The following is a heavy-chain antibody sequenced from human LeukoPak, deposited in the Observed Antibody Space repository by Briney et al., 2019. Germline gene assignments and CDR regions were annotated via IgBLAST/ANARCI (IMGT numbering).Heavy chain of an antibody. CDR1: GFTFSSYA. D-gene: IGHD3-9*01. CDR2: ISDSGGKT. J-gene: IGHJ4*02. Sequence: GGSLRLSCAASGFTFSSYAMNWVRQAPGKGLEWVSSISDSGGKTYYAASVKGRFTISRDNSKNTLYLQMNSLRAEDTAVYYCAKAPDYDVLTGTSFDSWGQGALVTVSS. V-gene: IGHV3-23*01. CDR3: AKAPDYDVLTGTSFDS.